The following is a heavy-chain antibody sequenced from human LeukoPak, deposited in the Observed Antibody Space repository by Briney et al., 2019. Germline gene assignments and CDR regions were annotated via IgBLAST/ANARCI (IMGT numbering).Heavy chain of an antibody. CDR1: GFTFSTYN. CDR3: ARGETRIAVAYFDY. CDR2: ISSSSGIM. J-gene: IGHJ4*02. D-gene: IGHD6-19*01. Sequence: GGSLRLSCAASGFTFSTYNFNWVRQAPGKGLEWVSYISSSSGIMYYADSVKGRFTISRDNAKNSVHLQMNSLRAEDTAVYYCARGETRIAVAYFDYWGQGTLVTVSS. V-gene: IGHV3-48*01.